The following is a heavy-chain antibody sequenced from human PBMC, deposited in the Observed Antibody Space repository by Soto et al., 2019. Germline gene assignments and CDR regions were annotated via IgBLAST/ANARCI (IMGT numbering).Heavy chain of an antibody. CDR1: GFTFSSYG. D-gene: IGHD3-16*02. Sequence: QVQLVESGGGVVQPGRSLRLSCAASGFTFSSYGIHWVRQAPGKGLEWVAVISYDGSNKYYADSVKGRFTISRDNSKNTLYLQMNSLRAEDTAVYYCAKAPYYDYIWGSYRSEFFYWGQGTLVTVSS. V-gene: IGHV3-30*18. CDR2: ISYDGSNK. CDR3: AKAPYYDYIWGSYRSEFFY. J-gene: IGHJ4*02.